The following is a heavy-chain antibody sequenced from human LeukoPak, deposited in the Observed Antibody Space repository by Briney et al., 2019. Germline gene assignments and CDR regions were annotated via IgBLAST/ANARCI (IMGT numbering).Heavy chain of an antibody. CDR3: ARVHDSSGYASHAFDI. CDR2: LYYSGST. D-gene: IGHD3-22*01. Sequence: PSGTLSLTCTVSGGSISSYYWNWIRQPPGKGLEWIGYLYYSGSTNYNPSLKSRVTISGDTSKNQFSLQLSSVTAADTAVYYCARVHDSSGYASHAFDIWGQGTMVTVSS. CDR1: GGSISSYY. V-gene: IGHV4-59*01. J-gene: IGHJ3*02.